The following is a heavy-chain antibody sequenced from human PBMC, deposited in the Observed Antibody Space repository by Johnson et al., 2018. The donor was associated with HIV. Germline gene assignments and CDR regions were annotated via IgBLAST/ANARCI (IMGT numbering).Heavy chain of an antibody. CDR2: IKSKTDGGTT. V-gene: IGHV3-15*01. J-gene: IGHJ3*02. Sequence: VQLVESGGGLVKPGGSLRLSCAASGFTFSNAWMSWVRQAPGKGLEWVGRIKSKTDGGTTAYAAPVKGRFTISRDDSKNTLYLQMNSLKTEDTAVYYCTTGYSGSYLGAFDIWGQGTMVTVSS. CDR3: TTGYSGSYLGAFDI. D-gene: IGHD1-26*01. CDR1: GFTFSNAW.